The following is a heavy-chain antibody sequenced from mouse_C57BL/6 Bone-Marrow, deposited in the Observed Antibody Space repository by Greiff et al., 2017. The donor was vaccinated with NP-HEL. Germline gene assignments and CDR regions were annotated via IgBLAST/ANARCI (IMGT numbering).Heavy chain of an antibody. V-gene: IGHV1-81*01. CDR1: GYTFTSYG. D-gene: IGHD1-1*01. CDR2: IYPRSGNT. J-gene: IGHJ2*01. CDR3: ARGGNYGLFDY. Sequence: QVQLKESGAELARPGASVKLSCKASGYTFTSYGISWVKQRTGQGLEWIGEIYPRSGNTYYNEKFKGKATLTADKSSSTAYMELRSLTTDDAAVYFCARGGNYGLFDYWGQGTTLTVSS.